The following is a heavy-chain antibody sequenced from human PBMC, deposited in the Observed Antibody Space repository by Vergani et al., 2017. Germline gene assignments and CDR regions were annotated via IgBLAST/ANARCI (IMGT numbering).Heavy chain of an antibody. Sequence: QVQLVQSGAEVKKPGSSVKVSCKASGGTFSSYAISWVRQAPGQGLEWMGGIIPIFGTANYAQKFKGRVTITADESTSTAYMELSRLRSEDTAVYYCAIEVENLERPRYYYYMDVWGKGTTVTVSS. D-gene: IGHD1-1*01. CDR2: IIPIFGTA. V-gene: IGHV1-69*01. CDR1: GGTFSSYA. J-gene: IGHJ6*03. CDR3: AIEVENLERPRYYYYMDV.